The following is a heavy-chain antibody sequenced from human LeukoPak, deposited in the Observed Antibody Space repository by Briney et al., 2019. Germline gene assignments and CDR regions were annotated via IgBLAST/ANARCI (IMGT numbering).Heavy chain of an antibody. D-gene: IGHD1-1*01. CDR1: GFSFSSNW. CDR3: ARLGLEVGGPNWFDP. CDR2: IKRDGSQK. V-gene: IGHV3-7*01. J-gene: IGHJ5*02. Sequence: GGSLRLSCAAPGFSFSSNWMGWVRQAPGKGLEWVAHIKRDGSQKYYLDSVKRRFTISRDNAKNSLYLQMNSLRVEDTAVYYCARLGLEVGGPNWFDPWGQGTLVTVSS.